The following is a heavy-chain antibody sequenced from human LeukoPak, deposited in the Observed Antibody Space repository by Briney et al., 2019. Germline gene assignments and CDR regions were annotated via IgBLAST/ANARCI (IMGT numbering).Heavy chain of an antibody. Sequence: GGSLRLSCAASGFTFSSYGMHWVRQAPGKGLEWVAFIRNDGINKYYADSVQGRFTISRDTSKNTLFLQMNSLRGEDTAVYYCAKDRTPPSYSSGWYHFDSWGQGTLVTVSS. V-gene: IGHV3-30*02. D-gene: IGHD6-19*01. CDR1: GFTFSSYG. CDR2: IRNDGINK. J-gene: IGHJ4*02. CDR3: AKDRTPPSYSSGWYHFDS.